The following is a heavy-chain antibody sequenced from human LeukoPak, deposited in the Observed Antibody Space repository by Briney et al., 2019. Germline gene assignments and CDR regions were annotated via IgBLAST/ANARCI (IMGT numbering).Heavy chain of an antibody. V-gene: IGHV3-49*03. J-gene: IGHJ4*02. CDR2: IRSKAYGYTT. D-gene: IGHD3-22*01. Sequence: GGSLRLSCTASGFTFGDYAMSWFRQAPGKGLEWVGYIRSKAYGYTTEYAASVKGRFTISRDDSKSIAYLQMNSLKTEDTAVYYRTREYYYHSSGFDYWGQGTLVTVSS. CDR3: TREYYYHSSGFDY. CDR1: GFTFGDYA.